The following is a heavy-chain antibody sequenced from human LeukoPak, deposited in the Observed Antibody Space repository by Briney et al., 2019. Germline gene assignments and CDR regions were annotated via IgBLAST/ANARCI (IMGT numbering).Heavy chain of an antibody. D-gene: IGHD1-26*01. J-gene: IGHJ4*02. V-gene: IGHV3-48*04. Sequence: GGSLRLSCAASGFTFSTYSMKWVRQAPGKGLEWVSYISDSGAMYYADSVKGRFTISRDNAKNSLYLQMNSLRAEDTAVYYCARKSGSYMIDYWGQGTLVTVSS. CDR2: ISDSGAM. CDR3: ARKSGSYMIDY. CDR1: GFTFSTYS.